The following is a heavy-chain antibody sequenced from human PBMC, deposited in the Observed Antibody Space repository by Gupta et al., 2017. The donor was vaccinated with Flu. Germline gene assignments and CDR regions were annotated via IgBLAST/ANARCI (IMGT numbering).Heavy chain of an antibody. CDR1: GFTFTNYA. J-gene: IGHJ3*01. CDR2: VSKDGTAT. Sequence: VGLGGALVQPGKTLTLSCAASGFTFTNYAIHWVRQAPGRGLEWVAVVSKDGTATYYGDSVKARFINSRDNTKQTVRVQMHSLSDEDTAVYFCARDAQGCYISYSFDLWGQGTAVNVSS. D-gene: IGHD2-15*01. V-gene: IGHV3-30*16. CDR3: ARDAQGCYISYSFDL.